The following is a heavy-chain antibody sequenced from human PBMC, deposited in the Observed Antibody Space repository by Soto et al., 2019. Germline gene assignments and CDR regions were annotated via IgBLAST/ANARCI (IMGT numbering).Heavy chain of an antibody. CDR2: IIPIFGTA. CDR3: ARVLYYYDSSGYLSWFDP. J-gene: IGHJ5*02. CDR1: GGTFSSYA. D-gene: IGHD3-22*01. V-gene: IGHV1-69*06. Sequence: SVKVSCKASGGTFSSYAISWVRQAPGQGLEWMGGIIPIFGTANYAQKFQGRVTITADKSTSTAYMELSSLRSEDTAVYYCARVLYYYDSSGYLSWFDPWGQGTLVTVS.